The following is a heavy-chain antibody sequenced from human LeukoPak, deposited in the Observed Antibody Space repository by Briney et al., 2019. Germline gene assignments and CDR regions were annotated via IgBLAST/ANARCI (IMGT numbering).Heavy chain of an antibody. Sequence: GXSVKVSCKASGYTFTSYDINWVRQATGQGLEWMGWTNPISGYTGSAQKFQGRVTMTRNTSISTAYMELSSLRSEDTAVYYCARGNRLYSSSWSSLAFDIWGQGTMVTVSS. V-gene: IGHV1-8*01. CDR3: ARGNRLYSSSWSSLAFDI. D-gene: IGHD6-13*01. J-gene: IGHJ3*02. CDR2: TNPISGYT. CDR1: GYTFTSYD.